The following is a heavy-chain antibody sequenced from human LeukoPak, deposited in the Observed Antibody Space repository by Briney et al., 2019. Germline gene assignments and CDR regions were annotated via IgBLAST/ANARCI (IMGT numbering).Heavy chain of an antibody. CDR3: AREGSGSSWYSINTDNWFDP. J-gene: IGHJ5*02. CDR1: GFTFSSYW. Sequence: PGGSLRLSCAASGFTFSSYWMSWVRQAPGKGLEWVANIKQDGSEKYYVDSVKGRFTISRDNAKNSLYLQMNSLRAEDTAVYCCAREGSGSSWYSINTDNWFDPWGQGTLVTVSS. V-gene: IGHV3-7*01. D-gene: IGHD6-13*01. CDR2: IKQDGSEK.